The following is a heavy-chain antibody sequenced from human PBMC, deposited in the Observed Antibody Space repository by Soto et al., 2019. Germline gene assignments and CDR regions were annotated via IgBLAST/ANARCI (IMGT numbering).Heavy chain of an antibody. D-gene: IGHD2-15*01. CDR1: GFTFSSYW. CDR2: IKQDGSEK. Sequence: GGSLRLSCAASGFTFSSYWMSWVRQAPGKGLEWVANIKQDGSEKYYVDSVKGRFTISRDNAKNSLYLQMNSLRAEDTAVYYCARANCSGGSSDLYYYYRMDVWGQGTTVTVSS. V-gene: IGHV3-7*03. J-gene: IGHJ6*02. CDR3: ARANCSGGSSDLYYYYRMDV.